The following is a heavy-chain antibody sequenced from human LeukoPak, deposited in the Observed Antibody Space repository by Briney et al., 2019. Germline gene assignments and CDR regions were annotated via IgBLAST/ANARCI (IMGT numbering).Heavy chain of an antibody. CDR3: AGHTNTSDDY. CDR2: VNPRDSDT. Sequence: GESLKISCSVSGDNFINYWIGWVRQMPGKGLEWMGIVNPRDSDTRYSPSFQGQVTISVDKSISIAFLQWSSLKASDTAMYYCAGHTNTSDDYWGQGTLVTVSS. J-gene: IGHJ4*02. V-gene: IGHV5-51*01. CDR1: GDNFINYW.